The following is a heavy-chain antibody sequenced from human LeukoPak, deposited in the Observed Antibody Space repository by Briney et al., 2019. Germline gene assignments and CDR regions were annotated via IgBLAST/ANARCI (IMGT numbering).Heavy chain of an antibody. V-gene: IGHV4-59*08. J-gene: IGHJ6*02. CDR2: IYYSGST. CDR3: ARLVGHCSSTSCYYYYGMDV. D-gene: IGHD2-2*01. CDR1: GGSISSYY. Sequence: SETLSLTCTVSGGSISSYYWSWIRQPPGKGLEWIGYIYYSGSTNYNPSLKSRVTISVDTSKNQFSLKLSSVTAADTAVYYCARLVGHCSSTSCYYYYGMDVWGQGTTVTVSS.